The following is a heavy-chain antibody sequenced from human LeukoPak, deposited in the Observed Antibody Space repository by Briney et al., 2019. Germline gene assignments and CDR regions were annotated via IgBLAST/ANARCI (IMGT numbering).Heavy chain of an antibody. D-gene: IGHD3-16*02. CDR1: GGSISSTDYY. CDR3: ARDNYRPAGFYY. V-gene: IGHV4-39*02. CDR2: ISISGST. J-gene: IGHJ4*02. Sequence: SETLSLTCTVSGGSISSTDYYWGWIRQPPGKGLEWIGTISISGSTYYNPSLKSRVTISADTSKNQLSLKLTSVTAADTAVYFCARDNYRPAGFYYWGQGALVTV.